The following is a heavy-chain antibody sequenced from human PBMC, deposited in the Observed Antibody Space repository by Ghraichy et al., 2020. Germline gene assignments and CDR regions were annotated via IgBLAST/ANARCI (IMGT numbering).Heavy chain of an antibody. D-gene: IGHD1-26*01. CDR2: IYYSGST. CDR3: ARQIQVEQLRLFDY. Sequence: SETLSLTCTVSGGSISSSSYYWGWIRQPPGKGLEWIGSIYYSGSTYYNPSLKSRVTISVDTSKNQFSLKLSSVTAADTAVYYCARQIQVEQLRLFDYWGQGTLVTVSS. CDR1: GGSISSSSYY. J-gene: IGHJ4*02. V-gene: IGHV4-39*01.